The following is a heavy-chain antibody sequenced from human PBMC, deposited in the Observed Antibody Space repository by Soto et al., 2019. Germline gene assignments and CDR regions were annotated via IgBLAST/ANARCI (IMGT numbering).Heavy chain of an antibody. D-gene: IGHD4-17*01. V-gene: IGHV3-15*01. J-gene: IGHJ4*02. CDR3: TTVLYGCNSGSVYFDY. CDR1: GFRLSNAC. Sequence: GFVRVSSAAFGFRLSNACMSCVRTTPGKGLEWVGRIKSKTDGGTTDYAAPVKGRFTISRDDSKNTLYLQMNSLKTEDTAVYYCTTVLYGCNSGSVYFDYWGQGTIVT. CDR2: IKSKTDGGTT.